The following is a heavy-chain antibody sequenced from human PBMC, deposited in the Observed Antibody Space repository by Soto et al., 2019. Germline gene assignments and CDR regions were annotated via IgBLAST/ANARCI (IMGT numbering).Heavy chain of an antibody. CDR3: ARSRSGEVAGSFDF. CDR2: ISRDGTNK. V-gene: IGHV3-30*04. CDR1: GFTFSMYA. J-gene: IGHJ4*02. Sequence: WGSLRVSCASSGFTFSMYAIHWVRQAPGKGLEWVAVISRDGTNKYYVDSVKGRFTISRDNSRNTLYFQMNSLRHEDAAVYYCARSRSGEVAGSFDFWGQGTLVTVSS. D-gene: IGHD3-10*01.